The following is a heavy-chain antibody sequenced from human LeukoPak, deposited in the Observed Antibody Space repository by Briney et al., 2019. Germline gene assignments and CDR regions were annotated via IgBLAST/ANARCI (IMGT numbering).Heavy chain of an antibody. D-gene: IGHD2-15*01. V-gene: IGHV3-73*01. CDR1: GFTFSGSA. J-gene: IGHJ4*02. CDR3: TRRNCSGGSCYDY. Sequence: SGGSLRLSCAASGFTFSGSAMHWVRQASGKGLEWVGRIRSKANSYATAYAASVKGRFTISRDDSKNTAYLQMNSLKTEDTAVYYCTRRNCSGGSCYDYWGQGTLVTVSP. CDR2: IRSKANSYAT.